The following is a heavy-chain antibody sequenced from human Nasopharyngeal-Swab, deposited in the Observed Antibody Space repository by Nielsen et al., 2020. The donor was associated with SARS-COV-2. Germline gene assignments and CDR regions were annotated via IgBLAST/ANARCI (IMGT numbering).Heavy chain of an antibody. D-gene: IGHD2-15*01. Sequence: GGSLRLSCAPSGFTFSSYWMHWVRHAPGKGLVWVPRINCDGSSTSYADSVKGRFTISRDNAKNTMYLQMNSLRAEDTAVYYCARDLSPGDCSGGSCYGHYYYGMDVWGQGTTVTVSS. CDR3: ARDLSPGDCSGGSCYGHYYYGMDV. J-gene: IGHJ6*02. V-gene: IGHV3-74*01. CDR2: INCDGSST. CDR1: GFTFSSYW.